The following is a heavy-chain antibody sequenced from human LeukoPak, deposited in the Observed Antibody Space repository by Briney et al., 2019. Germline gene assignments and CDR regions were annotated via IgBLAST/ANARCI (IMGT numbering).Heavy chain of an antibody. CDR3: VRDVDI. V-gene: IGHV3-7*01. J-gene: IGHJ4*02. Sequence: GGSLRLSCTGSGFIFSNFWMGWARQGPGKGLQWVASINRDGSEKHPVDSVKGRFTISRDNAKNSAYLQMNGLTVEDTAVYYCVRDVDIWGQGTLVTVSS. D-gene: IGHD5-24*01. CDR2: INRDGSEK. CDR1: GFIFSNFW.